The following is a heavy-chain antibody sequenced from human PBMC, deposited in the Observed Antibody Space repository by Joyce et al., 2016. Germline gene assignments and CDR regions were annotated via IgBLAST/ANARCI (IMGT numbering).Heavy chain of an antibody. CDR2: SIPMLNMT. CDR1: GGSFNKYT. D-gene: IGHD5-24*01. Sequence: QVHLVQSGAEVKKSGSSVKVSCKASGGSFNKYTVSWVRQAPGQGRAWMGRSIPMLNMTNYAQEFQGRVTITADKSTTTVYMQLTGLRSDDTAVYFCAGTFNYPHHDGMDVWGQGTTVTVSS. CDR3: AGTFNYPHHDGMDV. J-gene: IGHJ6*02. V-gene: IGHV1-69*02.